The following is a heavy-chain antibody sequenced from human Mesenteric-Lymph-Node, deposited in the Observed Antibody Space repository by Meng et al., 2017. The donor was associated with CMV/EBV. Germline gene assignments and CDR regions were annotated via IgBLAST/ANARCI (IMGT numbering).Heavy chain of an antibody. D-gene: IGHD2-2*01. CDR3: ARSTPDLYQLLPFDY. V-gene: IGHV3-48*03. J-gene: IGHJ4*02. CDR1: GFTFSSYE. CDR2: ISSSGSTI. Sequence: GESLKISCAASGFTFSSYEMNWVRQAPGKGLEWVSYISSSGSTIYYADSVKGRFTISRDNAKNSLYLQMNSLRAEGTAVYYCARSTPDLYQLLPFDYWGQGTLVTVSS.